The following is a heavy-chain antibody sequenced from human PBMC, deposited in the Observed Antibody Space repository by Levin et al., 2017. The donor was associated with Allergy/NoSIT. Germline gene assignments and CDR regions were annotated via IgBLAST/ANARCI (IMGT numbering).Heavy chain of an antibody. CDR3: VRMRGGN. J-gene: IGHJ4*02. D-gene: IGHD3-16*01. CDR2: IKQDGSEK. V-gene: IGHV3-7*04. CDR1: GFTFSGDW. Sequence: QAGGSLRLSCAASGFTFSGDWMHWVRQAPGKGMEWVANIKQDGSEKHYAESVKGRFTISRDNAKNSLYLEVNSLRAEDTAVYYCVRMRGGNWGQGTLVTVSS.